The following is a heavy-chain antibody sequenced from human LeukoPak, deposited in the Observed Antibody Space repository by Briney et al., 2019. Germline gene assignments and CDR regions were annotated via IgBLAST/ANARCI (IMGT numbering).Heavy chain of an antibody. CDR3: AKDPTTYYDTSGYGRYNWFDP. D-gene: IGHD3-22*01. V-gene: IGHV3-23*01. J-gene: IGHJ5*02. CDR1: GFTFSTYA. Sequence: GGSLRLSCAASGFTFSTYAMSWVRQAPGKGLEWVSGISGSGGSTYYADSVKGRFTISIDNSKNTVYVQMNSLRAEDTAVYYCAKDPTTYYDTSGYGRYNWFDPWGQGTLVTVSS. CDR2: ISGSGGST.